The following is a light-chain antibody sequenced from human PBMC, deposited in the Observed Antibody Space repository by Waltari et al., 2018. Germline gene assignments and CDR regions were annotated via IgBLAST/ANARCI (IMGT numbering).Light chain of an antibody. V-gene: IGLV3-25*03. Sequence: SYELTQPPSVSVSPGQTARITCSGDALPKQYAFWYQQKPGQAPVLGTYKDTERPSGIPDRFSGSSSGTTGTLTISGVQAEDEADYYCQSGDSTSTHVVVGGGTKLTVL. CDR3: QSGDSTSTHVV. CDR2: KDT. J-gene: IGLJ2*01. CDR1: ALPKQY.